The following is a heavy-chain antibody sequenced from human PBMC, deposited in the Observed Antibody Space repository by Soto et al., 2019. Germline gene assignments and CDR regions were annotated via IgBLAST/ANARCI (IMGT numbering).Heavy chain of an antibody. D-gene: IGHD6-19*01. J-gene: IGHJ6*02. V-gene: IGHV1-69*13. CDR2: IIPIFGTA. Sequence: ASVKVSCKASGGTFSSYAISWVRQAPGQGLEWMGGIIPIFGTANYAQKFQGRVTITADESTSTAYMELSSLRSEDTAVYYCAESRYSSGWYPNYYYYYGMDVWGQGTTVTVSS. CDR1: GGTFSSYA. CDR3: AESRYSSGWYPNYYYYYGMDV.